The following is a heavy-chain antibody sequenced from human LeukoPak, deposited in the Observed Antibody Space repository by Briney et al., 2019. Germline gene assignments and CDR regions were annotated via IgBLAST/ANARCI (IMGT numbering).Heavy chain of an antibody. CDR1: GGSISSYY. Sequence: PSETLSLTCTVSGGSISSYYWSWIRQPPGKGLEWIGYIYYSGSTNYNPSLKSRVTISVDRSKNQFSLKLSSVTAADTAVYYCARGWLQLYFDYWGQGTLVTVSS. CDR2: IYYSGST. D-gene: IGHD5-24*01. V-gene: IGHV4-59*12. CDR3: ARGWLQLYFDY. J-gene: IGHJ4*02.